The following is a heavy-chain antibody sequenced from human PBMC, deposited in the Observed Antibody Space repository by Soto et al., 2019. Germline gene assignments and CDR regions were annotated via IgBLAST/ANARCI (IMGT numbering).Heavy chain of an antibody. J-gene: IGHJ6*02. CDR1: GFTFDDYA. CDR3: AKDLLEYSSSPGGMDV. V-gene: IGHV3-9*01. D-gene: IGHD6-6*01. Sequence: EVQLVESGGGLVQPGRSLRLSCAASGFTFDDYAMHWVRQAPGKGLEWVSGISWNSGSIGYADSVKGRFTISRDNAKNSLYLQMNSLRAEDTALYYCAKDLLEYSSSPGGMDVWGQWTTVTVSS. CDR2: ISWNSGSI.